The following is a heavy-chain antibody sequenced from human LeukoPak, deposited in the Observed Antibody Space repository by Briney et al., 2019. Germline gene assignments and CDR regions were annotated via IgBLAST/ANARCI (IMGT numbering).Heavy chain of an antibody. CDR2: ISSSGSTI. CDR1: GFTFSSYS. CDR3: ASHDYGDYAFDY. J-gene: IGHJ4*02. D-gene: IGHD4-17*01. Sequence: GGSLRLSCAASGFTFSSYSMNWVRQAPGKGLEWVSYISSSGSTIYYADSVKGRFTISRDNAKNSLYLQMNSLRAEDTAVYYCASHDYGDYAFDYWGQGTPVTVSS. V-gene: IGHV3-48*04.